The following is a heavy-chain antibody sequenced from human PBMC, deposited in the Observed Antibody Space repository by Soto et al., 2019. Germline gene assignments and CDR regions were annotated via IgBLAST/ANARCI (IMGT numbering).Heavy chain of an antibody. J-gene: IGHJ4*02. D-gene: IGHD2-2*03. CDR1: GFSFTSWP. Sequence: EVQLLESGGGLVQPGGSLRLSCATSGFSFTSWPMSWVRQAPGKGLEWVSSISASGASTYYADSVKGRFFISRDSPRNTLYLQLNSLRDEDTALFYCVKSRPTVRIDGYYFDDWGQGTLVTVSP. CDR2: ISASGAST. CDR3: VKSRPTVRIDGYYFDD. V-gene: IGHV3-23*01.